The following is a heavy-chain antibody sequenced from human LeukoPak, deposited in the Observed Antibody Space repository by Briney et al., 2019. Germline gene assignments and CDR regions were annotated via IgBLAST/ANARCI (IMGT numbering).Heavy chain of an antibody. CDR2: ISWDSDSI. Sequence: LGGSLRLSCAASGFIFDDYAMHWVRQAPGKGLEWVSGISWDSDSIDYSDSVKGRFTISRDNSKKSLYLQMNSLRAEDMALYYCAKGGGGRLIYYYYMDVWGKGTTVTVSS. CDR3: AKGGGGRLIYYYYMDV. CDR1: GFIFDDYA. V-gene: IGHV3-9*03. J-gene: IGHJ6*03. D-gene: IGHD3-16*01.